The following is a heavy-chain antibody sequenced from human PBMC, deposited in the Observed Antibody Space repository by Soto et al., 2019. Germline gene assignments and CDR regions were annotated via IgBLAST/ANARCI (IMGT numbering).Heavy chain of an antibody. Sequence: SETLSLTCAVHGGSFSGFYWTWIRQPPGKGLEWIGEINHSGSSNYNPPLKSRVTMSLDTSRNQFSLSLNSVTAADTAVYYCARMAGPWYFDLWGRGSLVTVSS. CDR2: INHSGSS. CDR1: GGSFSGFY. CDR3: ARMAGPWYFDL. V-gene: IGHV4-34*01. J-gene: IGHJ2*01.